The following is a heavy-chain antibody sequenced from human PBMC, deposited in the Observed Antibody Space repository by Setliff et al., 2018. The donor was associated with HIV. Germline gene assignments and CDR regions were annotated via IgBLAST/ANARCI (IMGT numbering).Heavy chain of an antibody. CDR3: ARGQGCGGGCHYAFEM. CDR2: IYHSGNT. J-gene: IGHJ3*02. V-gene: IGHV4-38-2*02. D-gene: IGHD2-21*02. Sequence: SETLSLTCTVSGDSISSDFYWGWIRQPPGKGLEWIGSIYHSGNTYYMPSLQSRVTISVDMYQNQFSLNLNSVTAADTAVYYCARGQGCGGGCHYAFEMWGQGTMVTVSS. CDR1: GDSISSDFY.